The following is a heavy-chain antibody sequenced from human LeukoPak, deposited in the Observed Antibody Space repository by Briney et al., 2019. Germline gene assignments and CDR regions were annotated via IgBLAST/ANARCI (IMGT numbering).Heavy chain of an antibody. V-gene: IGHV4-59*01. CDR3: ARGPPHLWAGTTRFDY. Sequence: SETLSLTCSVSGDSISSYYWSWIRQPPGKGLEWIGYIYYSGSTNYNPSLKSRVTISVDTSKNQFSLKLSSVTAADTAVYYCARGPPHLWAGTTRFDYWGQGTLVTVSS. J-gene: IGHJ4*02. CDR2: IYYSGST. D-gene: IGHD1-1*01. CDR1: GDSISSYY.